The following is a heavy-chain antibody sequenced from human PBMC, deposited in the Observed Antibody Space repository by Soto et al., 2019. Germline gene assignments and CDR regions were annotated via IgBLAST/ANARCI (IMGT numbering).Heavy chain of an antibody. Sequence: QVQLVQSGAEVKKPGASVKVSCKASGYTFTSYVLYWVRQAPGQRLEWMGGINAGEGNTKYSQRFQGRVTITRDTSASTAYMELSSLRSEDTAVYYCARGMATVTGLVDYWGQGTLVTVSS. CDR1: GYTFTSYV. CDR3: ARGMATVTGLVDY. V-gene: IGHV1-3*01. D-gene: IGHD4-17*01. CDR2: INAGEGNT. J-gene: IGHJ4*02.